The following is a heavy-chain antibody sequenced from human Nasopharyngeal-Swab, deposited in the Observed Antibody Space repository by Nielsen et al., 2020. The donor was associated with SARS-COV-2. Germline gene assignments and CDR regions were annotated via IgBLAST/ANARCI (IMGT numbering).Heavy chain of an antibody. CDR1: GFTFSSYG. CDR3: ARAYYYGSGSYYNGAEYFQH. Sequence: GESLKISCAASGFTFSSYGMHWVRQAPGKGLEWVAFISYDGSNKYYADSVKGRFTISRDNSKNTLYLQMNSLRAEDTAVYYCARAYYYGSGSYYNGAEYFQHWGQGTLVTVSS. D-gene: IGHD3-10*01. V-gene: IGHV3-30*03. J-gene: IGHJ1*01. CDR2: ISYDGSNK.